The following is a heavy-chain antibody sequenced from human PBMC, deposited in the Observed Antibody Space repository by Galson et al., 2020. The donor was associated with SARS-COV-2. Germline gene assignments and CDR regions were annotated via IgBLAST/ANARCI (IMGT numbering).Heavy chain of an antibody. J-gene: IGHJ2*01. CDR2: VFYRGNV. D-gene: IGHD2-21*02. CDR1: GDSMDTTPYF. Sequence: SETLSLTCTVSGDSMDTTPYFWGWVRQPSGKGPEWLGSVFYRGNVYFNASLRSRLSLSVDTSKNQFSLQLASVTAADTAVYFCVREASVTFRYFALWGRGTLVTVS. V-gene: IGHV4-39*07. CDR3: VREASVTFRYFAL.